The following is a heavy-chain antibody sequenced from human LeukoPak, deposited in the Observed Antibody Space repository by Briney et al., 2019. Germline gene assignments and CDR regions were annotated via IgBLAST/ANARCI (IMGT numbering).Heavy chain of an antibody. CDR2: INHSGST. Sequence: LRLSCAASGFTFSSYEMNWVRQAPGKGLEWIGEINHSGSTNYNPSLKSRVTISVDTSKNQFSLKLSSVTAADTAVYYCARGRRTGTTWGRSYYFDYWGQGTLVTVSS. CDR3: ARGRRTGTTWGRSYYFDY. V-gene: IGHV4-34*01. J-gene: IGHJ4*02. CDR1: GFTFSSYE. D-gene: IGHD1-1*01.